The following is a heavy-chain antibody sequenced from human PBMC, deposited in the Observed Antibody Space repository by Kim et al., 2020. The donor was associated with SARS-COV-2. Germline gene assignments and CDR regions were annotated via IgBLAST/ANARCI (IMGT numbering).Heavy chain of an antibody. CDR3: ARGRITIFGVVTGFDY. D-gene: IGHD3-3*01. CDR1: GGSISSGGYY. V-gene: IGHV4-31*03. J-gene: IGHJ4*02. CDR2: IYYSGST. Sequence: SETLSLTCTVSGGSISSGGYYWSWIRQHPGKGLEWIGYIYYSGSTYYNPSLKSRVTISVDTSKNQFSLKLSSVTAADTAVYYCARGRITIFGVVTGFDYWGQGTLVTRS.